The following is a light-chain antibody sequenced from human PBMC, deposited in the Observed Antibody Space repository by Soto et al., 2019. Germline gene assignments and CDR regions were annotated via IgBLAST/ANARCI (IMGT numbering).Light chain of an antibody. V-gene: IGLV2-11*01. CDR2: NVN. CDR1: SSDVGSYDY. CDR3: CSYPGSHTWV. Sequence: QSALIQPPSVSGSPGQSVTISCTGTSSDVGSYDYVSWYQQHSGTVPKPMIYNVNTQPSGVPDRFSGSKSGNTASMTISGLQAEDEADYYCCSYPGSHTWVFGGGTKLTVL. J-gene: IGLJ3*02.